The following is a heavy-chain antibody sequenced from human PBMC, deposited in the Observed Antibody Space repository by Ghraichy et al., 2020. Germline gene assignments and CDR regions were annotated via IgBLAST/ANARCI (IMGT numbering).Heavy chain of an antibody. J-gene: IGHJ5*02. Sequence: ESLNISCAVYGGSFSGYYWSWIRQPPGKGLEWIGEINHSGSTNYNPSLKSRVTISVDTSKNQFSLKLSSVTAADTAVYYCARGPYYDFWSGYSGWFDPWGQGSLVTVSS. V-gene: IGHV4-34*01. CDR2: INHSGST. CDR3: ARGPYYDFWSGYSGWFDP. CDR1: GGSFSGYY. D-gene: IGHD3-3*01.